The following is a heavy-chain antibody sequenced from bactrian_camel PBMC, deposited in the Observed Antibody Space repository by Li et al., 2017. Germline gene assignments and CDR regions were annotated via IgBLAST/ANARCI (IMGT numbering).Heavy chain of an antibody. CDR1: LYMQC. CDR2: IYTGDDRT. V-gene: IGHV3S63*01. J-gene: IGHJ4*01. D-gene: IGHD3*01. Sequence: VQLVESGGGSVQVGGSLTLSCAASLYMQCMGWFRQAPGKEREGVACIYTGDDRTYYADSVRGRFTISKDNAKHILYLQMNSLIPEDTATYYCAATIYGCSQTRLVNYWGQGTQVTV. CDR3: AATIYGCSQTRLVNY.